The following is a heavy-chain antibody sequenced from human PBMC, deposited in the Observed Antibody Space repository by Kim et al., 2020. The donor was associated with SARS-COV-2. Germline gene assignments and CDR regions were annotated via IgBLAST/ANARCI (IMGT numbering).Heavy chain of an antibody. D-gene: IGHD3-22*01. CDR3: ARWDYYDSSGQGY. V-gene: IGHV1-18*01. J-gene: IGHJ4*02. Sequence: YAQKLQGRVTMTTDTSTSTAYMELRSLRSDDTAVYYCARWDYYDSSGQGYWGQGTLVTVSS.